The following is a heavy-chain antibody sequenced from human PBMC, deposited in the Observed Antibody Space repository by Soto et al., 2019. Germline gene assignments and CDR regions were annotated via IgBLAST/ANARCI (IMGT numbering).Heavy chain of an antibody. V-gene: IGHV3-66*01. CDR1: GVTVTYNH. CDR3: AAGMENAKIHY. D-gene: IGHD2-8*01. CDR2: FHPSGDE. Sequence: EVRLAESGGGLVQPGGSLRLSCATSGVTVTYNHITLVRQAPGKGLEWVTYFHPSGDEYYADSVKDRFTISRDNFENTVSLQMISLRAEDTALYYCAAGMENAKIHYWGQGTLVTVSS. J-gene: IGHJ4*02.